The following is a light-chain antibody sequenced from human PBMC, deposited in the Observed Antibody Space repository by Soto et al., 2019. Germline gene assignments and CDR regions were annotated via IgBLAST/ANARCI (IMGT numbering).Light chain of an antibody. CDR3: QQYGDLPWT. J-gene: IGKJ1*01. V-gene: IGKV3-20*01. CDR2: HTS. Sequence: EIVLTQSPGTLSLSPGERATLSCRASQSVSSSYLAWYQQKPGQAPRLLIYHTSSRESGIPDRFSGSGSGTDFTLTISRLEPEDFAVYYCQQYGDLPWTFGQGTKVDI. CDR1: QSVSSSY.